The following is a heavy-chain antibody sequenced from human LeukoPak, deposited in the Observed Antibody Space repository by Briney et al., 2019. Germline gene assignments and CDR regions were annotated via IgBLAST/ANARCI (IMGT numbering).Heavy chain of an antibody. CDR3: ATSGYYDGNNYRDY. CDR1: GYTFSNYG. D-gene: IGHD3-22*01. V-gene: IGHV1-8*02. CDR2: LDPNRGNT. J-gene: IGHJ4*02. Sequence: ASVRVSCKASGYTFSNYGISWVRQATGQGLEWMGWLDPNRGNTGYAQQFQGRVTMTRITSISTAHMELSRLRSEDTAVYYCATSGYYDGNNYRDYWGQGTLVTVSS.